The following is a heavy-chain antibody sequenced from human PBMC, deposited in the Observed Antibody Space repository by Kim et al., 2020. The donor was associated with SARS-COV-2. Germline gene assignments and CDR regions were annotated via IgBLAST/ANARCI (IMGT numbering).Heavy chain of an antibody. V-gene: IGHV5-10-1*01. D-gene: IGHD6-13*01. Sequence: GESLKISCKGSGYSFTSYWIRWVRQMPGKGLEWMGRIDPSDSYTNYSPSFQGHVTISADKSISTAYLQWSSLKASDTAMYYCARGEVLIAAAGTLLFDYWGQGTLVTVSS. CDR1: GYSFTSYW. CDR3: ARGEVLIAAAGTLLFDY. CDR2: IDPSDSYT. J-gene: IGHJ4*02.